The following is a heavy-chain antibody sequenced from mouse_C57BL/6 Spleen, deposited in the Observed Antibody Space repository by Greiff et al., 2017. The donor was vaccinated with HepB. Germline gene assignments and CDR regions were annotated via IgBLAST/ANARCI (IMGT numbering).Heavy chain of an antibody. Sequence: QVQLQQPGAELVMPGASVKLSCKASGYTFTSYWMHWVKQRPGHGLEWIGEIDPSDSYTNYNQKFKGKSTLTVDKSSSTAYMQLSSLTSEDSAVYYCARSPYGSSLPFDYWGQGTTLTVSS. CDR3: ARSPYGSSLPFDY. J-gene: IGHJ2*01. CDR2: IDPSDSYT. CDR1: GYTFTSYW. V-gene: IGHV1-69*01. D-gene: IGHD1-1*01.